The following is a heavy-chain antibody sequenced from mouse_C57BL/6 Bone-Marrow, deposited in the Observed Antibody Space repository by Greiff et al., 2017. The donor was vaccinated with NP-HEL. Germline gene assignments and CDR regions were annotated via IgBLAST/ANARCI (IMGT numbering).Heavy chain of an antibody. J-gene: IGHJ2*01. CDR1: GFTFSDYG. CDR2: ISSGSSTI. Sequence: EVKLMESGGGLVKPGGSLKLSCAASGFTFSDYGMHWVRQAPEKGLEWVAYISSGSSTINYADTVKGRFTISRDNAKNTLFLQMTSLRSEDTAMYYCARDGGSYYFDYWGQGTTLTVSA. CDR3: ARDGGSYYFDY. V-gene: IGHV5-17*01. D-gene: IGHD1-1*01.